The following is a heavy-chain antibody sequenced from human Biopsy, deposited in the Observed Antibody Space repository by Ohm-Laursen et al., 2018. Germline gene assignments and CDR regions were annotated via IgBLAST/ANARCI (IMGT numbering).Heavy chain of an antibody. V-gene: IGHV3-11*01. D-gene: IGHD3-22*01. CDR1: GLIFSDYY. Sequence: SLRLSCSASGLIFSDYYMSWIRQAPGKGLEWIAYISARDGVVYYADSVKGRFTISRDNTSNSLYLQMTSLRPEDTAIYYCARFPLGAYDSSGSYRAVENWYFDLWGRGTLVTVSS. CDR3: ARFPLGAYDSSGSYRAVENWYFDL. CDR2: ISARDGVV. J-gene: IGHJ2*01.